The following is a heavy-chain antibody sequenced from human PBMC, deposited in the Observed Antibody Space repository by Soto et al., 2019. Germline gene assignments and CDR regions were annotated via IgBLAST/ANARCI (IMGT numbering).Heavy chain of an antibody. J-gene: IGHJ6*02. CDR3: ARDPPAPRHCMEV. V-gene: IGHV3-53*02. Sequence: EVQLLETGGGLIQPGGSLRLSCAASGFTVSSTYMSWVRQAPGKGLEWVSVIYSGGSTYYADSVRGRFTISRDNSKNTLYLKMKSRRAEDTAVYYCARDPPAPRHCMEVWGQGTTVTVSS. CDR1: GFTVSSTY. CDR2: IYSGGST.